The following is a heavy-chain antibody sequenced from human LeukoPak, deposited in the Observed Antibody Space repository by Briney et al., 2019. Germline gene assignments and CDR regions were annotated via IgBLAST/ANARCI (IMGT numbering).Heavy chain of an antibody. CDR1: GYTFTSSG. Sequence: GASVKVSCKASGYTFTSSGISWVRQAPGQGLEWMGWISDYKGNTNYAQKMQCRVTMTTDTSTSTAYMALRSLRSDDTAVYHCARAGYCSGTICYFFDYWGQGTLVTVSS. J-gene: IGHJ4*02. CDR3: ARAGYCSGTICYFFDY. V-gene: IGHV1-18*01. D-gene: IGHD2-2*01. CDR2: ISDYKGNT.